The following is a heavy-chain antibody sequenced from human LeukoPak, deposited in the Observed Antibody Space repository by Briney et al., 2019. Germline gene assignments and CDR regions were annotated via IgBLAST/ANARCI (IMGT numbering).Heavy chain of an antibody. CDR1: GFTFSSYA. D-gene: IGHD2-8*01. V-gene: IGHV3-23*01. Sequence: GGSLRLSCAASGFTFSSYAMNWVRQAPGRGLEWVSGFSGSGGTTYYADSMKGRFTISRDNSKNTLYLQMNSLRAEDTAVYYCANGNRCTSPNCLGYYYFYMDVWGKGTTVTVSS. CDR2: FSGSGGTT. J-gene: IGHJ6*03. CDR3: ANGNRCTSPNCLGYYYFYMDV.